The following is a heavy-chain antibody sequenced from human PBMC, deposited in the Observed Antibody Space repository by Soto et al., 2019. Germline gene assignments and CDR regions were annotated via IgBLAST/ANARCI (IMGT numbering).Heavy chain of an antibody. D-gene: IGHD2-15*01. CDR1: GFTFSSCT. V-gene: IGHV3-21*01. CDR2: ISPSTSHI. CDR3: SGCSGGACHRNYGMDV. J-gene: IGHJ6*02. Sequence: EVHLVESGGGLVQPGGSLRLSCAVSGFTFSSCTMNWVRQAPGKGLEWVSSISPSTSHIYYTDSVKGRFTISRDNAKNSLFLQMTSLRAEDTAVYYCSGCSGGACHRNYGMDVWGQGTTVTVSS.